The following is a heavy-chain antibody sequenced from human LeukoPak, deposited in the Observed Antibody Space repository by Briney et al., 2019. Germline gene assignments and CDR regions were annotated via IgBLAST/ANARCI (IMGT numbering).Heavy chain of an antibody. CDR1: GFILSDHY. V-gene: IGHV3-72*01. CDR3: GRSGRYRPSDL. J-gene: IGHJ5*02. Sequence: GGSLRLSCAASGFILSDHYIDWVRQAPGKGLEWVGRTRNKANSYTTEYAASVKGRFTISRDDPKNLLYLQMNSLKSEDTAVYYCGRSGRYRPSDLWGQGTLVTVSS. D-gene: IGHD1-26*01. CDR2: TRNKANSYTT.